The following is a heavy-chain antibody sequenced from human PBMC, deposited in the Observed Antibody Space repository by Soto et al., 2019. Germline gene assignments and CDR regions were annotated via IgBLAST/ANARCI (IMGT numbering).Heavy chain of an antibody. D-gene: IGHD3-10*01. CDR3: ARAPLQGSGSQNLYYYYYGMDV. V-gene: IGHV4-31*03. Sequence: TLSLTCTVSGGSISSGGYYWRWIRQHPGKGLEWIGYIYYSGSTYYNPSLKSRVTISVDTSKNQFSLKLSSVTAADTAVYYCARAPLQGSGSQNLYYYYYGMDVWGQGTTVTVSS. CDR2: IYYSGST. J-gene: IGHJ6*02. CDR1: GGSISSGGYY.